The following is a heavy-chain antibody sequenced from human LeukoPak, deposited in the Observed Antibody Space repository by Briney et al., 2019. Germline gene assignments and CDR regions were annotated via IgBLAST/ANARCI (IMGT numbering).Heavy chain of an antibody. CDR1: GYTFTSYY. CDR2: INPSGGST. D-gene: IGHD3-10*01. CDR3: ARGLGYYGSGGPYGYYYGMDV. V-gene: IGHV1-46*01. J-gene: IGHJ6*02. Sequence: ASVKVSCKASGYTFTSYYKHWVRQAPGQGLEWMGIINPSGGSTSYAQRFQGRVTMTRDTSTSTVYMELSSLRSEDTAVYYCARGLGYYGSGGPYGYYYGMDVWGQGTTVTVSS.